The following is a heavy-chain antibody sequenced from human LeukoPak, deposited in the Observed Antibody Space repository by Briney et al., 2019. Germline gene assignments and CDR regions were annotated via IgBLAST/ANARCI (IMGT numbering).Heavy chain of an antibody. Sequence: ASVKVSCKASGYTFTGYYMHWVRQAPGQGLERMGIINPSGGSTSYAQKFQGRVTMTRDTSTSTVYMELSSLRSEDTAVYYCATLGKTTRRAEAFVGYWGQGTLVTVSS. V-gene: IGHV1-46*03. CDR3: ATLGKTTRRAEAFVGY. CDR1: GYTFTGYY. J-gene: IGHJ4*02. D-gene: IGHD3-16*01. CDR2: INPSGGST.